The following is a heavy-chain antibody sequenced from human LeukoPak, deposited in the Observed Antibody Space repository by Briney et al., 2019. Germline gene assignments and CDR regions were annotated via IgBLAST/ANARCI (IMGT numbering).Heavy chain of an antibody. Sequence: PSETLSLTCAVYGGSFSGYYWSWIRQPPGKGLEWIGEINHSGSTNYNPSLKSRVTISVDTSKNQFSLKLSSVTAAETAVYYCAREGVVGAYGHFDGWGQGTLVTVSS. CDR2: INHSGST. V-gene: IGHV4-34*01. CDR1: GGSFSGYY. D-gene: IGHD2-15*01. J-gene: IGHJ4*02. CDR3: AREGVVGAYGHFDG.